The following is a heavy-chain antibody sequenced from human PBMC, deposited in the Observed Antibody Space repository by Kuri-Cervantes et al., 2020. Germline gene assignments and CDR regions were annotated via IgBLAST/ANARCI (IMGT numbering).Heavy chain of an antibody. CDR2: IKLDGSEK. CDR1: EFTFSSYW. J-gene: IGHJ5*02. V-gene: IGHV3-7*01. CDR3: ARVRYYYDSSGYYPNWFDP. D-gene: IGHD3-22*01. Sequence: GGSLRLSCAASEFTFSSYWMTWVRQAPGKGLEWVANIKLDGSEKNYVDSVKGRFTIYRDNAKNSLYLQMNSLRAEDTAVYYCARVRYYYDSSGYYPNWFDPWGQGTLVTVSS.